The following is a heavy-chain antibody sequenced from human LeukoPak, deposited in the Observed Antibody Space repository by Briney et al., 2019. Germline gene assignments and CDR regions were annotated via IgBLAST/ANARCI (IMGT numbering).Heavy chain of an antibody. CDR1: GFTFSNYG. Sequence: GGSLRLSCAASGFTFSNYGMHWVRQVPGKGLEWVAFILYDGSNKYYADSLKGRFTISRDNSKDTLYLQMNSLRAEDTAIYYCAKDICGGDCYPHGGYWGQGTLVTVSS. CDR3: AKDICGGDCYPHGGY. V-gene: IGHV3-30*02. D-gene: IGHD2-21*01. J-gene: IGHJ4*02. CDR2: ILYDGSNK.